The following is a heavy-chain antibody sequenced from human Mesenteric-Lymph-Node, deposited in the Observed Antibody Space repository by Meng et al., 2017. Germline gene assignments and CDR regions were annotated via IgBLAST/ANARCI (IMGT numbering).Heavy chain of an antibody. Sequence: GESLKISCAASGFTFSSYAMSWVRQAPGKGLEWVSSISSSSSYIYYADSVKGRFTISRDNAKNSLYLQMNSLRAEDTAVYYCARANGVDTAMVWVDDAFDIWGQGTMVTVSS. CDR3: ARANGVDTAMVWVDDAFDI. J-gene: IGHJ3*02. V-gene: IGHV3-21*01. D-gene: IGHD5-18*01. CDR2: ISSSSSYI. CDR1: GFTFSSYA.